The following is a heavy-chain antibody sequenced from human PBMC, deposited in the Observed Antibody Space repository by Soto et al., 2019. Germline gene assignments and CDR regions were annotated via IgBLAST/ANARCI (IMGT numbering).Heavy chain of an antibody. J-gene: IGHJ3*02. V-gene: IGHV3-30*18. D-gene: IGHD4-17*01. CDR2: ISYDGSNK. CDR1: GFTFSSYG. Sequence: QVQLVESGGGVVQPGRSLRLSCAASGFTFSSYGMHWVRQAPGKGLEWVAVISYDGSNKYYADSVKGRFTISRDNSKNTLYLQMNSLRAEDTAVYYCAKDPSDYGCPWAFDIWGQGTMVTVSS. CDR3: AKDPSDYGCPWAFDI.